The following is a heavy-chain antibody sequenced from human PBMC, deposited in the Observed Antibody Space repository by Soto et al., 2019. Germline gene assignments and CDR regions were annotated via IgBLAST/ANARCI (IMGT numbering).Heavy chain of an antibody. J-gene: IGHJ3*02. D-gene: IGHD4-17*01. CDR2: ISYDGSNK. CDR1: GFTFSSYG. Sequence: QVQLVESGGGVVQPGRSLRLSCAASGFTFSSYGMHWVRQAPGKGLEWVAVISYDGSNKYYADSVKGRFTISRDNSKNTLYLQMNSLRAEDTAVYYCAKGIHDYGDYDAFDIWGQGTMVTVSS. CDR3: AKGIHDYGDYDAFDI. V-gene: IGHV3-30*18.